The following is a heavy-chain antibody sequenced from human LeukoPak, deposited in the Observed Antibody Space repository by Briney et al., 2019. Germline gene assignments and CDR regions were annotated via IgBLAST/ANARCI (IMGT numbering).Heavy chain of an antibody. D-gene: IGHD5-12*01. Sequence: VSAISGSGGSTYYADSVKGRFTISRDNSKNTLYLQMNSLRAEDTAVYYCAKDALVATPFDYWGQGTLVTVSS. CDR3: AKDALVATPFDY. J-gene: IGHJ4*02. V-gene: IGHV3-23*01. CDR2: ISGSGGST.